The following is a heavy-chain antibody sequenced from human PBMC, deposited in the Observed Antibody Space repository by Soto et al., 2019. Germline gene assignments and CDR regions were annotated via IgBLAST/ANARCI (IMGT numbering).Heavy chain of an antibody. V-gene: IGHV1-69*02. CDR3: ARGGKLEYCISTSCYFSWFDP. J-gene: IGHJ5*02. CDR2: IIPILGIA. Sequence: GPSVKGACKTSGGTYSIYTGSWGRQAKGQGLEWMGRIIPILGIANYAQKFQGRVTITADESTSTAYMELSSLRSEDTAVYYCARGGKLEYCISTSCYFSWFDPWGQGTLVTVSS. D-gene: IGHD2-2*01. CDR1: GGTYSIYT.